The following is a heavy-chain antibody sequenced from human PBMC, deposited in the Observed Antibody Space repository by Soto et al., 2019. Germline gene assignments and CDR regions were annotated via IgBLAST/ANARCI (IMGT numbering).Heavy chain of an antibody. CDR1: GVTFTNYA. J-gene: IGHJ4*02. CDR2: IGGSGAST. Sequence: EVQLLESGGGLVQPGGSLRLSCAASGVTFTNYAMSWVRQAPGKGLEWVSTIGGSGASTYYADSVKGRFTISRGNSKNTLYLQMNRLRSEDTAVDYWAKDHTDVLRFLEWLLYEDYWGQGTLVTVSS. CDR3: AKDHTDVLRFLEWLLYEDY. V-gene: IGHV3-23*01. D-gene: IGHD3-3*01.